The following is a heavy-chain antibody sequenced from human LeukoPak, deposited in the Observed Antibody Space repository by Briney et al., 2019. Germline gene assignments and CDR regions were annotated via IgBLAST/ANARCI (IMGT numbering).Heavy chain of an antibody. J-gene: IGHJ4*02. CDR1: GFTSDDYA. CDR2: ISWNSGSI. D-gene: IGHD3-10*01. CDR3: AKGSYGSGRIFDY. Sequence: GGSLRLSCAASGFTSDDYAMHWVRQAPGKGLEWVSGISWNSGSIGYADSVKGRFTISRDNAKNSLYLQMNSLRAEDTALYYCAKGSYGSGRIFDYWGQGTLVTVSS. V-gene: IGHV3-9*02.